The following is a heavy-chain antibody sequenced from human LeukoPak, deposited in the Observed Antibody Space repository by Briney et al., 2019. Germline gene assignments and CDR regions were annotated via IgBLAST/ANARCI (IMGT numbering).Heavy chain of an antibody. Sequence: GGSLRLSCAASGFTFSSYGMHWVRQAPGKGLEWVAVISYDGSNKYYADSVKGRFTISRDNSKNTLYLQMNSLRAEDTAVYYCARTYSSGYYFHYWGQGTLVTVSS. CDR1: GFTFSSYG. D-gene: IGHD3-22*01. CDR3: ARTYSSGYYFHY. V-gene: IGHV3-30*03. CDR2: ISYDGSNK. J-gene: IGHJ4*02.